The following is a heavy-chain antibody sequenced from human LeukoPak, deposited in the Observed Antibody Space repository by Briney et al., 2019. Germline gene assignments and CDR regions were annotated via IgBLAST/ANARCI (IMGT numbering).Heavy chain of an antibody. D-gene: IGHD3-10*01. CDR1: GFTVNSNY. V-gene: IGHV3-66*01. CDR2: IYTGGTT. J-gene: IGHJ4*02. Sequence: PGGSLRLSCAASGFTVNSNYMTWVRQAPGKGLEWVSIIYTGGTTYYADSVKGRFTISRDNSKNTLYLQMDSLRVEDTAVYHCATAGRYSGSGSYWYYFDSWGQGTLVTISS. CDR3: ATAGRYSGSGSYWYYFDS.